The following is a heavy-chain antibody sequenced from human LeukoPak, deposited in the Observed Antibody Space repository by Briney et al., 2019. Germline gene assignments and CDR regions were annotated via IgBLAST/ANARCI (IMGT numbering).Heavy chain of an antibody. CDR3: AREVGGSDY. J-gene: IGHJ4*02. V-gene: IGHV3-11*04. Sequence: PGGYLRLCCAASGFTFSDYYKSWIRQATGKGLEWVSYINSSGSTIYYADPVKGRFTISRDNAKNSLYLQMNSLRAEDTAVYYCAREVGGSDYWGQGTLVTVSS. CDR2: INSSGSTI. D-gene: IGHD1-26*01. CDR1: GFTFSDYY.